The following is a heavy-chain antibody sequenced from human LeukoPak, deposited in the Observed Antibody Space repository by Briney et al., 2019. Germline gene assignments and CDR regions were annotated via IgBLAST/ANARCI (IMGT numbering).Heavy chain of an antibody. Sequence: GGSLRLSCTASGFTFGDYAMSWFRQAPGKGLEWVGFIRSKAYGGTTEYAASVKGRFTISRDDSKSIAYLQMNSLKAEDTAVYYCTRSPVSGYDLANFDYWGQGTLVTVSS. CDR3: TRSPVSGYDLANFDY. J-gene: IGHJ4*02. V-gene: IGHV3-49*03. D-gene: IGHD5-12*01. CDR1: GFTFGDYA. CDR2: IRSKAYGGTT.